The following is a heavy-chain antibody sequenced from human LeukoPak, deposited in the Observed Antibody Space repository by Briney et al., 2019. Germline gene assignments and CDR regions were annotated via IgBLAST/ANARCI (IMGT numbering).Heavy chain of an antibody. J-gene: IGHJ4*02. D-gene: IGHD5-24*01. CDR3: ARESRTGRDGYNYDY. CDR2: IYSGGST. CDR1: GFTVSSNY. V-gene: IGHV3-66*02. Sequence: GGSLRLSCAASGFTVSSNYMGWVRQAPGKGLEWVSVIYSGGSTYYADSVKGRFTISRDNSKNTLYLQMNSLRAEDTAVYYCARESRTGRDGYNYDYWGQGTLVTVSS.